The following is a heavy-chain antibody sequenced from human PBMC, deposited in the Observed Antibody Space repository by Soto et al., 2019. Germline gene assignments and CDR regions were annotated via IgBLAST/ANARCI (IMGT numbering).Heavy chain of an antibody. Sequence: SETLSLTCSVSGDAISNLDYFWAWIRQPPGQALEYIGYIYKSATTYYNPSFESRVAISVDTSKSQFSLNVTSVTAADTAVYFCARGRYCLTGRCFPNWFDSWGQGAMVTVSS. J-gene: IGHJ5*01. D-gene: IGHD7-27*01. CDR2: IYKSATT. CDR1: GDAISNLDYF. CDR3: ARGRYCLTGRCFPNWFDS. V-gene: IGHV4-30-4*01.